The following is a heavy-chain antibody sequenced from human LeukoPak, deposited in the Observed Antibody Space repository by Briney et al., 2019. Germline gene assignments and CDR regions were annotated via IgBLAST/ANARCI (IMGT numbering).Heavy chain of an antibody. CDR2: IYSGGST. CDR3: ARGGTTVTTFDY. V-gene: IGHV3-53*01. J-gene: IGHJ4*02. CDR1: GFTVSSNY. Sequence: GGSLRLSCAASGFTVSSNYMSWVRQAPGKGLEWVSVIYSGGSTYYADSVKGRFTISRDNSKNTLYLHMNSLRAEDTAVYYCARGGTTVTTFDYWGQGTLVTVSS. D-gene: IGHD4-11*01.